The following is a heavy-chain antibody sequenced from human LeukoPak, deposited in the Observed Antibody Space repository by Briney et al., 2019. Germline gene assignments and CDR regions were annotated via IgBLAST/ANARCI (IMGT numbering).Heavy chain of an antibody. J-gene: IGHJ4*02. D-gene: IGHD2-2*01. CDR1: GGTFSSYA. CDR2: IIPIFGTA. Sequence: ASVKVSCKASGGTFSSYAISWVRQATGQGLEWMGGIIPIFGTANYAQKFQGRVTITTDESTSTAYMELSSLRSEDTAVYYCARSPSLYQLRIDYWGQGTLVTVSS. V-gene: IGHV1-69*05. CDR3: ARSPSLYQLRIDY.